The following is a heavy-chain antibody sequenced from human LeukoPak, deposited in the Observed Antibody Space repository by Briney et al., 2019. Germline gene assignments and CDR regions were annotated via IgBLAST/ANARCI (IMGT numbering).Heavy chain of an antibody. CDR1: GFTFSSYA. Sequence: PGGSLRLSCAASGFTFSSYAMSWVRQAPGKGLEWVSTISNSDDNTYYADSVKGRFTISRDNSKNTLYLQMNSLRAEDTAVYYCAKSGYNRFDYWGQGTLVTVSS. D-gene: IGHD5-24*01. CDR3: AKSGYNRFDY. CDR2: ISNSDDNT. J-gene: IGHJ4*02. V-gene: IGHV3-23*01.